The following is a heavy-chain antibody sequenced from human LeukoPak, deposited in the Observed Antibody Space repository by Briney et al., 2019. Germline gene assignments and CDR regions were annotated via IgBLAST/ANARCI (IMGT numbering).Heavy chain of an antibody. CDR1: GGTFSSYA. D-gene: IGHD6-13*01. V-gene: IGHV1-69*04. CDR3: ARDPRIAAAGDNWCDP. CDR2: IIPILGIA. J-gene: IGHJ5*02. Sequence: GASVKVSCKASGGTFSSYAISWVRQAPGQGLEWMGRIIPILGIANYAQKFQGRVTITADKSTSTAYMELSSQRSEDTAVYYCARDPRIAAAGDNWCDPWGQGTLVTVSS.